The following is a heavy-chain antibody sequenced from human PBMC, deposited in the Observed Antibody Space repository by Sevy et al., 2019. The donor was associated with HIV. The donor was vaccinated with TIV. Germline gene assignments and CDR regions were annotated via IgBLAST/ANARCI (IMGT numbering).Heavy chain of an antibody. V-gene: IGHV4-59*01. Sequence: SENLSLTCTVSGGSISSYYWSWIRQPPGKGLEWIGYIYYSGSTNYNPSLKSRVTISVDTSKNQFSLKLSSVTAADTAVYYCARGGVGATKIDYWGQGILVTVSS. CDR2: IYYSGST. J-gene: IGHJ4*02. CDR1: GGSISSYY. D-gene: IGHD1-26*01. CDR3: ARGGVGATKIDY.